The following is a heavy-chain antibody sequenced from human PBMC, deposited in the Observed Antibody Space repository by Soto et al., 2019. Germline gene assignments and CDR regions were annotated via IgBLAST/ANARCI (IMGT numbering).Heavy chain of an antibody. J-gene: IGHJ5*02. V-gene: IGHV1-46*01. CDR3: ARGLGPYYYYSSGSSRFDP. D-gene: IGHD3-22*01. CDR2: INPSGGST. CDR1: GYTFTSYY. Sequence: ASVKVSCKASGYTFTSYYMHWVRQAPAQGREWMGIINPSGGSTSYAQKFQGRVTMTRDTSTSTDYMELSSLRSEDTAVYYCARGLGPYYYYSSGSSRFDPWGQGTLVTVSS.